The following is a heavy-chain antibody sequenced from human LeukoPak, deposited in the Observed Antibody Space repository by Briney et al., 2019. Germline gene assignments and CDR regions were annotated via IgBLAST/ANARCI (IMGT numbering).Heavy chain of an antibody. D-gene: IGHD3-3*01. CDR3: AQRVYYDFWSGYYNWFDP. Sequence: SGPTLVNPTQTLTLTCTFSGFSLSTSGVGVGWIRQPPGKALEWLALIYWDDDKRYSPSLKSRLTITKDTYKNQVVLTMTNMDPVDTATYYCAQRVYYDFWSGYYNWFDPWGQGTLVTVSS. CDR2: IYWDDDK. V-gene: IGHV2-5*02. J-gene: IGHJ5*02. CDR1: GFSLSTSGVG.